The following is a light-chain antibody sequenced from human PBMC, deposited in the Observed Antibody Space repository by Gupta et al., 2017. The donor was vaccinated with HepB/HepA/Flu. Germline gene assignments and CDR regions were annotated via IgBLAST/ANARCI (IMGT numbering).Light chain of an antibody. CDR2: ELS. Sequence: PALSQAAPVSGASGQSCTISCRRTNSDVGNYNLVSWYQQHPGKAPKLMIYELSKRPSGVSNRFSGSKCGNTASRTISGLQAEDEADYYCCSYAGSSTFVFGGGTKLTVL. CDR3: CSYAGSSTFV. V-gene: IGLV2-23*02. J-gene: IGLJ2*01. CDR1: NSDVGNYNL.